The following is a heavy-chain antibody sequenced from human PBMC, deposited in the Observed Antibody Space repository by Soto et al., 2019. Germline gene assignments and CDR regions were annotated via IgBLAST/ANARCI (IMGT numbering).Heavy chain of an antibody. J-gene: IGHJ6*02. CDR1: GGSVNGYY. CDR3: ARHRLRPTNYAMDV. Sequence: SETLSLTCAVYGGSVNGYYWTWIRQPPGKGLEWIGEINHTGGTHYNPSFRGHVTISVDKSITTAYLQWNRLEASDTAVYYCARHRLRPTNYAMDVWGQGTTVTVSS. V-gene: IGHV4-34*10. D-gene: IGHD3-16*01. CDR2: INHTGGT.